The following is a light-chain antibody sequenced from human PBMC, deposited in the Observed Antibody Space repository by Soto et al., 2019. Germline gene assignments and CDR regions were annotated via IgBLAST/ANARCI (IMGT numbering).Light chain of an antibody. J-gene: IGLJ2*01. CDR3: CSYAGSYTLV. Sequence: QSALTQPRSVSGSPGQSVTISCTETSSDVGGYNYVSWYQQHPGKAPKLMLYDVSKRPSAVPDRFSGSKSGNTASLTISGLQAEDEADYYCCSYAGSYTLVFGGGTKLTVL. CDR2: DVS. CDR1: SSDVGGYNY. V-gene: IGLV2-11*01.